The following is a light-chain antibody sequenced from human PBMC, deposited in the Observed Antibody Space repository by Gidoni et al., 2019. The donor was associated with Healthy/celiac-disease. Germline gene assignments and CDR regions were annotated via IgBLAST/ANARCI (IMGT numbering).Light chain of an antibody. Sequence: QSALTQPRSVSGSPGQSVTISCPGTSSDVGGYNYVSWYQQHPGKAPQLMIYDVSKRPSGVPDRFSGSKSGNTASLTISGLQAEDEADYYCCSYAGSYNWVFGGGTKLTVL. J-gene: IGLJ3*02. CDR1: SSDVGGYNY. CDR3: CSYAGSYNWV. CDR2: DVS. V-gene: IGLV2-11*01.